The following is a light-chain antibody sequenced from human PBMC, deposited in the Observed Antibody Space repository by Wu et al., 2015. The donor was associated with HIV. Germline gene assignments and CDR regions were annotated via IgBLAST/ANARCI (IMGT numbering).Light chain of an antibody. J-gene: IGKJ1*01. CDR1: QNIGSY. Sequence: QXTPVSILPVCIXGDRVTISCRASQNIGSYLNWFQQKPGQAPRLLIYAASSLQSGVSLRFSGSGFGTDFTLTINGLLPDDFATYYCQQTYRSPPRTFGQGT. CDR3: QQTYRSPPRT. V-gene: IGKV1-39*01. CDR2: AAS.